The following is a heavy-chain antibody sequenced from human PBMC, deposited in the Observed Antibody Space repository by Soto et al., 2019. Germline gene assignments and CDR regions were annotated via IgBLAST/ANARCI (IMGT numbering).Heavy chain of an antibody. Sequence: ASVKVSCKASGDTYTTKELNWLRQAPGQGPEWMGWISGYNGKTNYGQKFQGRISMTKDTSTSTAYMELRSLRSDDTAMYYCAADALDQDVVLVWGALHIWGQGTTVTVSS. CDR3: AADALDQDVVLVWGALHI. CDR2: ISGYNGKT. D-gene: IGHD2-15*01. J-gene: IGHJ6*02. CDR1: GDTYTTKE. V-gene: IGHV1-18*01.